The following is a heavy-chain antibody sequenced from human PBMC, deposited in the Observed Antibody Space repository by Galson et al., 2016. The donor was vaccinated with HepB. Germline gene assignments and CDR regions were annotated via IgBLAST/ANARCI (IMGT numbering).Heavy chain of an antibody. CDR2: IRDSDGST. V-gene: IGHV3-23*01. CDR1: GVSVSNNV. CDR3: AKDGSSSLRFLDLGRRKDYGMEV. Sequence: SMSLACEASGVSVSNNVVSWVHHAPLTGLQGVSGIRDSDGSTNYADSVKGRFTIHSDNSNNTLYLQMNSLRAEDTAVYYCAKDGSSSLRFLDLGRRKDYGMEVWGQGTTVTVSS. J-gene: IGHJ6*02. D-gene: IGHD3-3*01.